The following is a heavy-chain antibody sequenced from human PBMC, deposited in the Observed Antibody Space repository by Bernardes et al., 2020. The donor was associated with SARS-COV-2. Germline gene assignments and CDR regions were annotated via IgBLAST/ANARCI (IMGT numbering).Heavy chain of an antibody. CDR3: WYYYGSGSYYPLDY. J-gene: IGHJ4*02. D-gene: IGHD3-10*01. V-gene: IGHV3-74*01. CDR1: GFTFSSYW. CDR2: INSDGSST. Sequence: GGSLRLSCAASGFTFSSYWMHWVRKAPGKGLVWVSRINSDGSSTSYADSVKGRFTISRDNAKNTLYLQMNSLRAEDTAVYYCWYYYGSGSYYPLDYWGQGTLVTVSS.